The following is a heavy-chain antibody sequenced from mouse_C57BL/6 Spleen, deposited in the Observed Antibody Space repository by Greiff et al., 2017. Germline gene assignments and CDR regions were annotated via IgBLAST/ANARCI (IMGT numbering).Heavy chain of an antibody. CDR1: GYTFTSYW. Sequence: QVQLQQSGAELVKPGASVKMSCKASGYTFTSYWITWVKQRPGQGLEWIGDIYPGSGSTNYNEKFKSKATLTVDTSSSTAYMQLSSLTSEDSAVYYCARGEGDYYGSPFFAYWGQGTLVTVSA. CDR2: IYPGSGST. CDR3: ARGEGDYYGSPFFAY. V-gene: IGHV1-55*01. J-gene: IGHJ3*01. D-gene: IGHD1-1*01.